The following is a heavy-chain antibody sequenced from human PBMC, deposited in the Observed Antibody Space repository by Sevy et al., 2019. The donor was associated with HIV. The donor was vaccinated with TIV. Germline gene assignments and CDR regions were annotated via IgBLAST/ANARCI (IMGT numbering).Heavy chain of an antibody. CDR1: GFTFNTYS. V-gene: IGHV3-48*02. D-gene: IGHD2-21*01. CDR2: IGTAAGVT. Sequence: GGSLRLSCAASGFTFNTYSLIWVRQTPGKGLEWLSFIGTAAGVTYYADSVKGRFTISRDNAKNSLYRQMNGLGDEDTAVYYCARCPGHYSIDYWGQGTLVTVSS. CDR3: ARCPGHYSIDY. J-gene: IGHJ4*02.